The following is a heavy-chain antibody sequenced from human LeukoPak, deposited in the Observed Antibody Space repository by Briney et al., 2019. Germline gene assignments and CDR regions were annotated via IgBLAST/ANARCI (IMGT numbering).Heavy chain of an antibody. CDR2: IHPSGGNS. D-gene: IGHD2/OR15-2a*01. J-gene: IGHJ4*02. CDR1: GYTFTSHY. Sequence: GASVKISCKASGYTFTSHYVHWVRQAPGQGLVWMGIIHPSGGNSRNTQNFQGRVTMTRDTSTSTVYLELSSLRSEDTAVYYCARDCSSTTCQGPVLDFWGQGTLVTVSS. CDR3: ARDCSSTTCQGPVLDF. V-gene: IGHV1-46*01.